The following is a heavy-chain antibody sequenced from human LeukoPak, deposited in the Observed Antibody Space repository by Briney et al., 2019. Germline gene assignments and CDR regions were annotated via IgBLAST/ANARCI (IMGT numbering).Heavy chain of an antibody. V-gene: IGHV3-30-3*02. CDR1: GFTFSNSA. CDR3: TEERDRDGYFRY. Sequence: GGSLRLSCAASGFTFSNSAMHWVRQAPGKGLEWMTFISYDGSDKYYADAAKGRFPISRDNSKNTLYLEMSSLGLQDTAVYYCTEERDRDGYFRYWGQGTLVTVSS. CDR2: ISYDGSDK. J-gene: IGHJ4*02. D-gene: IGHD2-8*01.